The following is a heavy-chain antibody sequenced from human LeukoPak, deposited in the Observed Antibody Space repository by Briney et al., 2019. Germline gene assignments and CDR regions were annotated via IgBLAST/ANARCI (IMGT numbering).Heavy chain of an antibody. CDR3: ARSPHILTGENFDY. CDR1: GYTFTGYY. CDR2: INPNSGGT. Sequence: ASVKVSCKASGYTFTGYYMHWVRQAPGQGLECMGWINPNSGGTNYAQKFQDRVTMTRDTSITTAYMELSRLRFDDTALYYCARSPHILTGENFDYWGQGTLVTVSS. D-gene: IGHD3-9*01. J-gene: IGHJ4*02. V-gene: IGHV1-2*02.